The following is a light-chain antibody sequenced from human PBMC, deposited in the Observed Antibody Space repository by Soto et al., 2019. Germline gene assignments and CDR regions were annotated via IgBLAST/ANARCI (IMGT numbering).Light chain of an antibody. V-gene: IGKV3-20*01. J-gene: IGKJ3*01. CDR1: QTLRGNY. CDR2: GPS. Sequence: EIVLTQSPATLSLSPGDSAALSCWASQTLRGNYVAWYQQVPGQPPRLLVYGPSGRAAGIPDRFSGRGSRTVSNPTIRGVEPEDFAVYYCYQLGSSPFTFGPGTKVN. CDR3: YQLGSSPFT.